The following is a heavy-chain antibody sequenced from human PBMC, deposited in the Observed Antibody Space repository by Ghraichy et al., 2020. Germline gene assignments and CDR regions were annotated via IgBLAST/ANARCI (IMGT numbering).Heavy chain of an antibody. D-gene: IGHD3-3*01. CDR1: GFTFSSYA. CDR3: AKVATYDFWSGYSAYGMDV. CDR2: ISGSGGNT. Sequence: GESLNISCAGSGFTFSSYAMSWVRQAPGKGLEWVSGISGSGGNTHYADSVRGRITVSRDNSKHTLYLQMNSLRAEDTAVYYCAKVATYDFWSGYSAYGMDVWGQGTTVTVSS. J-gene: IGHJ6*02. V-gene: IGHV3-23*01.